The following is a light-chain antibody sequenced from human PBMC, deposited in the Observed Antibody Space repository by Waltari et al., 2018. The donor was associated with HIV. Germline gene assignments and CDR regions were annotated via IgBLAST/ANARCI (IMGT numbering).Light chain of an antibody. CDR2: DIS. V-gene: IGLV2-11*01. Sequence: QSALTQPRSVSGSPGQSVTISCTGTSRDVGSYNYVSWYQLRPGTAPKLILFDISKRPSGGPDRFSGSVSGSTASLTISGLQADDAADYYCCSYAGSFTLIFGGGTTLTVL. J-gene: IGLJ2*01. CDR3: CSYAGSFTLI. CDR1: SRDVGSYNY.